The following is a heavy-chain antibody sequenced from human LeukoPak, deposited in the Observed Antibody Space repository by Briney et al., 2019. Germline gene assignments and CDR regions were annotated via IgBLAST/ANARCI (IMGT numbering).Heavy chain of an antibody. V-gene: IGHV3-7*01. Sequence: PGGSLRLSCAASGFTFSSYWMSWVRQAPGKGLEWVANIKQDGSEKYYVDSVKGRFTISRDNAKNSLYLQMNSLRAEDTAVYYCARSVDSSGYYSQDAFDYWGQGTLVTVSS. J-gene: IGHJ4*02. CDR3: ARSVDSSGYYSQDAFDY. D-gene: IGHD3-22*01. CDR2: IKQDGSEK. CDR1: GFTFSSYW.